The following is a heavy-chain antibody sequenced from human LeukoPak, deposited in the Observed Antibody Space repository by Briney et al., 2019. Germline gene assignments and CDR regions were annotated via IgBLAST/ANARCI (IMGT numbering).Heavy chain of an antibody. V-gene: IGHV3-30-3*01. D-gene: IGHD6-19*01. CDR2: ISYDGSNK. CDR3: AKDRSRSYSSFDS. Sequence: PGGSLRLSCAASGFTFSSYAMHWVRQAPGKGLEWVAVISYDGSNKYYADSVKGRFTISRDNSKNTLYLQMNSLRTEDTAFYYCAKDRSRSYSSFDSWGQGTLVTVSS. J-gene: IGHJ4*02. CDR1: GFTFSSYA.